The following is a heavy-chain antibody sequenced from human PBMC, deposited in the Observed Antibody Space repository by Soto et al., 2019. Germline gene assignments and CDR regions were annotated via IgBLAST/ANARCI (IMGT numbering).Heavy chain of an antibody. J-gene: IGHJ4*02. CDR1: GDTVNTGSFY. CDR3: ATTLYSSGPFAS. V-gene: IGHV4-31*03. D-gene: IGHD6-25*01. CDR2: VYFTGNT. Sequence: QVQLQESGPRLLKPSETLSLTCTVSGDTVNTGSFYWSWIRHRPGKGLEWLGYVYFTGNTYYNPSLTGRLTMSIDISNNQLSLRLNSVTAADTAVYHCATTLYSSGPFASWGPGTQVSVSS.